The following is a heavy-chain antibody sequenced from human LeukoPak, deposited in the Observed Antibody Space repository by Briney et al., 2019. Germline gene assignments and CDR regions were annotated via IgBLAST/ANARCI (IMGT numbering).Heavy chain of an antibody. CDR2: ISGSGGST. CDR1: GGSISSGDYY. CDR3: AKAGNDGGDYYFDY. Sequence: ETLSLTCTVSGGSISSGDYYWSWIRQPPGKGLEWVSAISGSGGSTYYADSVKGRFTISRDNSKNTLYLQMNSLRAEDTAVYYCAKAGNDGGDYYFDYWGQGTLVTVSS. D-gene: IGHD1-1*01. V-gene: IGHV3-23*01. J-gene: IGHJ4*02.